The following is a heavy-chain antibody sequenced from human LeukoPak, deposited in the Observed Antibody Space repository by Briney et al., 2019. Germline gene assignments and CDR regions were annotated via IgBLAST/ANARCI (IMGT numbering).Heavy chain of an antibody. J-gene: IGHJ6*03. CDR2: ISSSGST. Sequence: SETLSLTCTVSGDSISSGDYYWSWIRQPAGKGLEWIGRISSSGSTNYNPSLKSRVTISVDTSKNQFSLKLSSVTAADTAVYYCAREETRLAGNYKYYYYYMDVWGKGTSVTISS. D-gene: IGHD1-1*01. CDR1: GDSISSGDYY. V-gene: IGHV4-61*02. CDR3: AREETRLAGNYKYYYYYMDV.